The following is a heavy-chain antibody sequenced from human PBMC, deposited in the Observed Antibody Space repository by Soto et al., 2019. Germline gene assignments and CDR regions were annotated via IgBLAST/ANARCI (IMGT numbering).Heavy chain of an antibody. D-gene: IGHD3-16*01. V-gene: IGHV1-8*01. J-gene: IGHJ6*02. CDR2: MNAKSGDT. CDR1: GYTFSDFD. Sequence: QAHLEQSGAAVKRPGASVKVSCKASGYTFSDFDINWLRQASGQGPEWMGWMNAKSGDTFFAQRFQGKFNMNWDTSLSTAYMEVGSLTSDDTAMYYCARGNPFNYAGFDVWGQGTTVAVSS. CDR3: ARGNPFNYAGFDV.